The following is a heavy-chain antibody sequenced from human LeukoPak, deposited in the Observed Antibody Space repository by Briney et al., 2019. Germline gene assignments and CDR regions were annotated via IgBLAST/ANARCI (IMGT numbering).Heavy chain of an antibody. V-gene: IGHV3-33*01. CDR2: IWYDGSSK. CDR3: ARSYKYNSPMGY. CDR1: GFTFSSYG. D-gene: IGHD1-1*01. Sequence: GGSLRLSCAASGFTFSSYGMHWVRQAPGKGLEWVAVIWYDGSSKYYVDSVKGRFTISRDNSKNTLYLQMNSLRAEDTAVYYCARSYKYNSPMGYWGQGTLVTVSS. J-gene: IGHJ4*02.